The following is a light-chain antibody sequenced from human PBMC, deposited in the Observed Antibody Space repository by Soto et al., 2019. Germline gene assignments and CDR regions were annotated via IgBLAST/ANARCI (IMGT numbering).Light chain of an antibody. Sequence: EIVLTQSQGTLSLSPGESATLSCRASQSFKSSYLAWYQQKPGQAPKLLIYATSSRATGIPDRFSGSGSGTDFSLTISRLEPEDFAVYYCQQYGSSPITFGQGTRLEI. CDR3: QQYGSSPIT. J-gene: IGKJ5*01. CDR1: QSFKSSY. V-gene: IGKV3-20*01. CDR2: ATS.